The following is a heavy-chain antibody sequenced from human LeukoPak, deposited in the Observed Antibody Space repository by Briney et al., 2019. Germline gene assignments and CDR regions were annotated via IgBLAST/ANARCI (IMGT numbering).Heavy chain of an antibody. Sequence: PGRSLGLSCAASGFTFSNYAMHWVRQAPGKGLEWVAVVSYDGSNKYYADSVKGRFTISRDNSKNTLYLQMNSLRAEDAAVYYCATIGDRRSGELYRIDYWGQGTLVTVSS. D-gene: IGHD1-26*01. V-gene: IGHV3-30-3*01. J-gene: IGHJ4*02. CDR1: GFTFSNYA. CDR2: VSYDGSNK. CDR3: ATIGDRRSGELYRIDY.